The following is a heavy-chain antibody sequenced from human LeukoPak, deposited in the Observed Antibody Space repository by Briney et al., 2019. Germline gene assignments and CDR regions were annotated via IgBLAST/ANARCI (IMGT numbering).Heavy chain of an antibody. CDR2: ISSSGSTI. CDR1: GFTFSDYY. Sequence: GGSLRLSCAASGFTFSDYYMSWISQAPGKGLEWVSYISSSGSTIYYADSVKGRFTISRDNSKNTLYLQMNSLRAEDTAVYYCAKDQYYYGSGSPLDYWGQGTLVTVSS. CDR3: AKDQYYYGSGSPLDY. D-gene: IGHD3-10*01. J-gene: IGHJ4*02. V-gene: IGHV3-11*04.